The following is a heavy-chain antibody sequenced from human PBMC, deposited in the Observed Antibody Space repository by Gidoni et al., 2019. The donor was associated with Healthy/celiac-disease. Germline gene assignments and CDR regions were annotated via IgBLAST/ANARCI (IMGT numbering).Heavy chain of an antibody. V-gene: IGHV4-39*01. D-gene: IGHD3-3*01. Sequence: QLQLQESGPGLVKPSETLSLTCTVSGGSISSSSYYWGWIRQPPGKGLEWIGSIYYSGSTYYNPSLKSRVTISVDTSKNQFSLKLSSVTAADTAVYYCARITIFGVVITPFMDVWGKGTTVTVSS. CDR2: IYYSGST. J-gene: IGHJ6*03. CDR1: GGSISSSSYY. CDR3: ARITIFGVVITPFMDV.